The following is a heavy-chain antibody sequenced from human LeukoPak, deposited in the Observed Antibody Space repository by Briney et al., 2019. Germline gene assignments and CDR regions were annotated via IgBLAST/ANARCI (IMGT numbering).Heavy chain of an antibody. V-gene: IGHV4-34*01. CDR2: INHSGST. D-gene: IGHD2-15*01. CDR1: GGSFSGYY. J-gene: IGHJ4*02. Sequence: PSETLSLTCAVYGGSFSGYYWSWIRQPPGKGLEWIGEINHSGSTNYNPSLESRVTISVDTSKNQFSLKLSSVTAADTAVYYCARGSRGSGGSCYRNWGQGTLVTVSS. CDR3: ARGSRGSGGSCYRN.